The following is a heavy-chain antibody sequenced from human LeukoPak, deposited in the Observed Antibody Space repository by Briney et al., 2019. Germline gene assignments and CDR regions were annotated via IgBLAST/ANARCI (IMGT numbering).Heavy chain of an antibody. J-gene: IGHJ6*03. V-gene: IGHV3-48*03. Sequence: GGSLRLSCAASGFTFSSYEMNWVRQAPGKGLEWVSYISSSGSTIYYADSVKGRFTISRDNSKNSLYLQMNSLRAEDTALYYCAKSRYYYYYYMDVWGKGTTVTVSS. CDR1: GFTFSSYE. CDR3: AKSRYYYYYYMDV. CDR2: ISSSGSTI.